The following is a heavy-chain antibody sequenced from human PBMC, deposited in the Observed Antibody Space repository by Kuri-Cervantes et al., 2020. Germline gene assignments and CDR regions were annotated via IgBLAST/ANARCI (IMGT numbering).Heavy chain of an antibody. CDR3: TRGPYYYDSGYYYYYMDV. J-gene: IGHJ6*03. Sequence: GGSLRLSCAASGFTFSSYDMHWVRQATGKGLEWVSAIGTAGDTYYPGSVKGRFTISRENSKNTLYLQMNSLKTEDTAVYYCTRGPYYYDSGYYYYYMDVWGKGTTVTVSS. CDR1: GFTFSSYD. D-gene: IGHD3-22*01. V-gene: IGHV3-13*01. CDR2: IGTAGDT.